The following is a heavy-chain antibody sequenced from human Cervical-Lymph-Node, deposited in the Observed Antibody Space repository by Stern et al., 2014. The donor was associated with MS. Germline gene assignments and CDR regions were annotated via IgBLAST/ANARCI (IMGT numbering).Heavy chain of an antibody. Sequence: VQLVQSGGGMVQPGRSLRLSCEASGFKFDDFAMHWVRQAPGKGLERVSGLGWNSEGRGYADSVQGRFTISRDNAKSSLYLQMNSLTAEDTALYSCAKADDYAAGIDAWGQGTLVVVSS. CDR2: LGWNSEGR. V-gene: IGHV3-9*01. CDR1: GFKFDDFA. CDR3: AKADDYAAGIDA. J-gene: IGHJ5*02. D-gene: IGHD3-16*01.